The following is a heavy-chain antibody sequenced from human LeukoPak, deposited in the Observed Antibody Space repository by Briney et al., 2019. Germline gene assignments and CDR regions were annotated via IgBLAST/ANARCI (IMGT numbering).Heavy chain of an antibody. V-gene: IGHV3-7*01. CDR3: ARDKVTY. CDR1: GFTFSNYW. Sequence: GGVLRLSCAASGFTFSNYWMIWVRQAPGKGLEWVAHINKDGSEIYYVDSVKGRFTISRDNAKSSLSLQMNSLRVEDTAVYYCARDKVTYWGQGILVTVSS. CDR2: INKDGSEI. J-gene: IGHJ4*02.